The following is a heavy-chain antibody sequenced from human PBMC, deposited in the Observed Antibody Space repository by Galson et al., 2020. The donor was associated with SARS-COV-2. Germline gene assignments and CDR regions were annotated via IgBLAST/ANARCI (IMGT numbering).Heavy chain of an antibody. J-gene: IGHJ6*02. CDR2: VSYDGSKK. CDR1: GFSFSTYA. CDR3: ARPPTTVTTIYQYYGMDV. D-gene: IGHD4-17*01. Sequence: GGSLRLSCAASGFSFSTYAMHWVRQAPGKGLEWVAVVSYDGSKKDYADSVKGRFTISRDNSKNTLSLHMNSLRAEDTAVYYCARPPTTVTTIYQYYGMDVWGQGTTVTVSS. V-gene: IGHV3-30-3*01.